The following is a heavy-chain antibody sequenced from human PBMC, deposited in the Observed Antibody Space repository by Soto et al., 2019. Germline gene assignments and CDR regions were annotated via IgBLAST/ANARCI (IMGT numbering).Heavy chain of an antibody. CDR1: GGSISSSSYY. V-gene: IGHV4-39*01. CDR3: ASWVHYYDSSGYYYVGAFDI. CDR2: IYYSGST. J-gene: IGHJ3*02. D-gene: IGHD3-22*01. Sequence: QLQLQESGPGLVKPSETLSLTCTVSGGSISSSSYYWGWIRQPPGKGLEWIGSIYYSGSTYYNPSLKRRVTISVDTSKNQFSLKLSSVTAADTAVYYCASWVHYYDSSGYYYVGAFDIWGQGTMVTVSS.